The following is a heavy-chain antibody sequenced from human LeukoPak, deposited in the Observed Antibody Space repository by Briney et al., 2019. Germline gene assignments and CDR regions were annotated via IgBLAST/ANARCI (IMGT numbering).Heavy chain of an antibody. J-gene: IGHJ5*02. D-gene: IGHD6-13*01. V-gene: IGHV4-34*01. CDR1: GGSFSGYY. Sequence: SETLSLTCAVYGGSFSGYYWSWIRQPPGKGLEWIGEINHSGSTNYNPSLKSRVTISVDTSKNQFSLKLSSVTAADTAVYYCARARRVGQQLVKNWFDPWGQGTLVTVSS. CDR2: INHSGST. CDR3: ARARRVGQQLVKNWFDP.